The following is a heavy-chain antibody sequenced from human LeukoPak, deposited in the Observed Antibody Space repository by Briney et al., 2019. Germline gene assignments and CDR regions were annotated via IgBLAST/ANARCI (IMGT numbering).Heavy chain of an antibody. CDR3: ARVGIAAAGDSYYYYGMDV. CDR2: ISSSSYI. CDR1: GFTFSSYS. J-gene: IGHJ6*02. D-gene: IGHD6-13*01. V-gene: IGHV3-21*01. Sequence: GGSLRLSCAASGFTFSSYSMNWVRQAPGKGLEWVSSISSSSYIYYADSVKGRFTISRDNAKNSLYLQMNSLRAEDTAVYYCARVGIAAAGDSYYYYGMDVWGQGTTVTVSS.